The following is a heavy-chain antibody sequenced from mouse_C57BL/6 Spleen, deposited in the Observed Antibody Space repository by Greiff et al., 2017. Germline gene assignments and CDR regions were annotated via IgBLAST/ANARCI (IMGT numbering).Heavy chain of an antibody. Sequence: DVKLQESGPELVKPGASVKISCKASGYSFTGYYMNWVKQSPEKSLEWIGEINPSTGGTTYNQKFKAKATLTVDKSSSTAYMQLKSLTSEDSAVYYCARKKSDYDYFDYWGQGTTLTVSS. CDR3: ARKKSDYDYFDY. J-gene: IGHJ2*01. CDR1: GYSFTGYY. CDR2: INPSTGGT. V-gene: IGHV1-42*01. D-gene: IGHD2-4*01.